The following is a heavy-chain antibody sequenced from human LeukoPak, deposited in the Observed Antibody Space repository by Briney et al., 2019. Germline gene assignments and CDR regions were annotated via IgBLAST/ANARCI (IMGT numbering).Heavy chain of an antibody. CDR2: IYYRGGT. V-gene: IGHV4-59*12. CDR1: GGSISSYY. Sequence: SETLSLTCTVSGGSISSYYWSWIRQPPGKGLEWVGYIYYRGGTNYNPSLKSRVTISVDTSKNQFSLKLSSVTAADTAVYYCARDLLRRVGYCSGGNCYFDYWGQGNLVTVSS. CDR3: ARDLLRRVGYCSGGNCYFDY. D-gene: IGHD2-15*01. J-gene: IGHJ4*02.